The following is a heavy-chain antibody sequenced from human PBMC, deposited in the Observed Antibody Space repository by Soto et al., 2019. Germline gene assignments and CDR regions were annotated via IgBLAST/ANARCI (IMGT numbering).Heavy chain of an antibody. CDR1: GGSVSSGSYY. CDR3: ARDRGDDYHDSSGYPYYYGMDV. D-gene: IGHD3-22*01. Sequence: QVQLQESGPGLVKPSETLSLTCTVSGGSVSSGSYYWSWIRQPPGKGLEWIGYIYYSGSTNYNPSLKSRVTISVDTSKNQFSLKLSSVTAADTAVYYCARDRGDDYHDSSGYPYYYGMDVWGQGTTVTVSS. V-gene: IGHV4-61*01. J-gene: IGHJ6*02. CDR2: IYYSGST.